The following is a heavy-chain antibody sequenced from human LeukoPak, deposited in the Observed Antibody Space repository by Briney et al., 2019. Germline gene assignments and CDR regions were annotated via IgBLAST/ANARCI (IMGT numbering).Heavy chain of an antibody. CDR1: GFSFSNYA. Sequence: PGGSLRLSCAGSGFSFSNYAMHWVRQAPGKGLEYVSVIGSSGGSTYYANSVKGRFTISRDNSKNTLYLQMGSLRTEDMGVYYCARGLYYYDGSGFPRWGQGTLVTVSS. D-gene: IGHD3-22*01. CDR2: IGSSGGST. J-gene: IGHJ4*02. CDR3: ARGLYYYDGSGFPR. V-gene: IGHV3-64*01.